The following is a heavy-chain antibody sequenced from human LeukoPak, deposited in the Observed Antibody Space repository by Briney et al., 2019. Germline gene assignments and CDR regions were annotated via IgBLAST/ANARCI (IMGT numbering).Heavy chain of an antibody. V-gene: IGHV3-48*03. CDR3: ASWAGNTQSDSWSGPFDY. CDR2: ISAGGRTT. Sequence: GGSLRLSCAVSGLTFSNLKMNWVRQAPGRGLEWVSYISAGGRTTFYADSVTGRFTISRDNAKNSLYLQMSSLRVEDTAVYYCASWAGNTQSDSWSGPFDYWGQGSLVTVSS. D-gene: IGHD3-3*01. CDR1: GLTFSNLK. J-gene: IGHJ4*02.